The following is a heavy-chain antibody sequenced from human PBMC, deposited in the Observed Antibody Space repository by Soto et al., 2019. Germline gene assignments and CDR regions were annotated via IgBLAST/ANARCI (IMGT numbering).Heavy chain of an antibody. CDR3: ARDRGVGATNAKDY. V-gene: IGHV3-33*08. D-gene: IGHD1-26*01. CDR2: IWHDGTNE. J-gene: IGHJ4*02. CDR1: GFKFDNFG. Sequence: QVRLVESGGGVVQPGRSLRLSCAASGFKFDNFGMHWVRQAPGKVPEWVAVIWHDGTNEHYADSVKGRLTISRDNSKNTVYLQMNSLRGDDTAMYYCARDRGVGATNAKDYWGQGTRVTVSA.